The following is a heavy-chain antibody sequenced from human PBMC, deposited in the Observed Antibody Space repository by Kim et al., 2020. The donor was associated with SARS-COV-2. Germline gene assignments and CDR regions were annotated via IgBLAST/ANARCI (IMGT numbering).Heavy chain of an antibody. J-gene: IGHJ6*02. CDR2: K. D-gene: IGHD3-10*02. V-gene: IGHV3-7*01. Sequence: KPSADSVRGRFTISRDNAKNSLSLQMNSLRGEDTAVYHCARVDYVDEGADVWGLGTTVTVSS. CDR3: ARVDYVDEGADV.